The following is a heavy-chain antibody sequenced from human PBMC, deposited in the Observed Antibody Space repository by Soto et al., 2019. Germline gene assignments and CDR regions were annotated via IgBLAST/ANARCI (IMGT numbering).Heavy chain of an antibody. CDR1: GFTVSSNY. CDR2: IYSGGST. V-gene: IGHV3-53*05. Sequence: GGSLRLSCAASGFTVSSNYMSWVRQAPGKGLEWVSVIYSGGSTYYAQKFQGRVTITADKSTSTAYMELSSLRSEDTAVYYCARSDRLPADYYYYYMDVWGKGTTVTVSS. CDR3: ARSDRLPADYYYYYMDV. J-gene: IGHJ6*03. D-gene: IGHD2-2*01.